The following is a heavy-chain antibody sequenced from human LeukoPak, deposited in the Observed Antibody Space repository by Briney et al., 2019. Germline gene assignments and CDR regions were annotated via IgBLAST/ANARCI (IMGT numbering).Heavy chain of an antibody. D-gene: IGHD6-19*01. CDR3: ARAAKEQWLIGTFDY. CDR1: GYTFTGYY. J-gene: IGHJ4*02. CDR2: INPNGGDT. V-gene: IGHV1-2*04. Sequence: GASVKVSCKASGYTFTGYYMHWVRQAPGQGLEWMGWINPNGGDTKYAQKFQDWVTMTRDTSIRTAYVELRRLRSDDVAVYYCARAAKEQWLIGTFDYWGQGTLVTVSS.